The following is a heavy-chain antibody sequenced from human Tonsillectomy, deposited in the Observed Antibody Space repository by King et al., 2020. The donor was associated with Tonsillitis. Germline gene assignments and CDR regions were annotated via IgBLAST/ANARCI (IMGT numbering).Heavy chain of an antibody. CDR1: GFTYSNYA. Sequence: VQLVQSGGGVVQPGRSLRLSCAASGFTYSNYAMHWVRQAPGKGLEWVAVIWYGGSDKYYADSVGGRFTISSDNSKDTMYLQMNSLRAEDTAVYYCARGDYDSSSSGRHQYYYFMDVWGKGTTVTVSS. CDR3: ARGDYDSSSSGRHQYYYFMDV. CDR2: IWYGGSDK. J-gene: IGHJ6*03. V-gene: IGHV3-33*01. D-gene: IGHD6-6*01.